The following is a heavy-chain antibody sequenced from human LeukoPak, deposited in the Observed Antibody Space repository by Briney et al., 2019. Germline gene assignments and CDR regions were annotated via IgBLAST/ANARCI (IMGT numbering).Heavy chain of an antibody. V-gene: IGHV3-20*04. CDR3: ARAPTGLYYYYYTDV. CDR1: GFTFDDYG. CDR2: INWNGGST. J-gene: IGHJ6*03. D-gene: IGHD3-16*01. Sequence: GGSLRLSCAASGFTFDDYGMSWVRQAPGKGLEWVSGINWNGGSTGYADSVKGRFTISRDNAKNSLYLQMNSLRAEDTALYYCARAPTGLYYYYYTDVWGKGTTVTVSS.